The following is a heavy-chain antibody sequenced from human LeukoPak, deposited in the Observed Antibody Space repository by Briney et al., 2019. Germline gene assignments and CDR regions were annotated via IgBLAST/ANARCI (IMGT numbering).Heavy chain of an antibody. J-gene: IGHJ4*02. CDR3: ARQSYSSSSYHFDY. D-gene: IGHD6-6*01. Sequence: SETLSLTCTVSGGSISSSSYYWGWIRQPPGKGLEWIGSIYYSGSTYYNPSLKSRVTISVDTSKNQFSLKLSSVTAADTAVYYCARQSYSSSSYHFDYWGQGTLVTVSS. V-gene: IGHV4-39*01. CDR2: IYYSGST. CDR1: GGSISSSSYY.